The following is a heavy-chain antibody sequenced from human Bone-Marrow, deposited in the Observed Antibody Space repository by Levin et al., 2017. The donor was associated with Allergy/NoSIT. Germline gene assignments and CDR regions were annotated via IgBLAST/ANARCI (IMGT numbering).Heavy chain of an antibody. CDR3: ARGHGVVAGLAADQKYDY. J-gene: IGHJ4*02. V-gene: IGHV4-34*01. Sequence: SQTLSLTCAVYGGSFSDYFWTWIRQPPGKGLEWIGEISHTGRSDFNPSLKSRVSLSVDTSKNQFSLQLNSVTAADTAMYYCARGHGVVAGLAADQKYDYWGQGTRVTVAS. CDR1: GGSFSDYF. CDR2: ISHTGRS. D-gene: IGHD6-19*01.